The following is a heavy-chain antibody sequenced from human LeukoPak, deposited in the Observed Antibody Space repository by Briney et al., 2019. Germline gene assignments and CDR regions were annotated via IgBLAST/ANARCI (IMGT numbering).Heavy chain of an antibody. CDR1: GFTFSSYW. CDR2: ISWNSGSI. V-gene: IGHV3-9*01. J-gene: IGHJ6*02. CDR3: AKGLGSDYYYYGMDV. D-gene: IGHD1-26*01. Sequence: PGGSLRLSCAASGFTFSSYWMNWVRQAPGKGLEWVSGISWNSGSIDYADSVKGRFTISRDNAKNSLYLQMNSLRAEDTALYYCAKGLGSDYYYYGMDVWGQGTTVTVSS.